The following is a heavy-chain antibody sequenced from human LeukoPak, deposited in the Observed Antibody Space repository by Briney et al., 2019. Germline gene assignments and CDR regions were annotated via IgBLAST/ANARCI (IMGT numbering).Heavy chain of an antibody. V-gene: IGHV1-58*02. D-gene: IGHD3-22*01. CDR1: GFTFTSSA. CDR2: IVVGSGNT. Sequence: SVKVSCKASGFTFTSSAMQWVRQARGQRLEWIGWIVVGSGNTNYAQKFQERVTITRDMSTSTAYMELSSLRSEDTAVYYCARGLPPRRNYDSRGYYSYYFDYWGQGTLVTVSS. CDR3: ARGLPPRRNYDSRGYYSYYFDY. J-gene: IGHJ4*02.